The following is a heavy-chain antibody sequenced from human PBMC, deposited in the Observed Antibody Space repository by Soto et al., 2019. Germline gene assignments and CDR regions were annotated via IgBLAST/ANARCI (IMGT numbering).Heavy chain of an antibody. CDR1: GYSISSGYY. CDR2: IYHSGST. J-gene: IGHJ4*02. CDR3: ARKGSSSIYFDY. Sequence: SETLSLTCAVSGYSISSGYYWGWIRQPPGKGLEWIGNIYHSGSTYYNPSLKSRVTISVDTSKNQFSLKLSSVTAADTAVYYCARKGSSSIYFDYWGQGTLVTVSS. V-gene: IGHV4-38-2*01. D-gene: IGHD6-6*01.